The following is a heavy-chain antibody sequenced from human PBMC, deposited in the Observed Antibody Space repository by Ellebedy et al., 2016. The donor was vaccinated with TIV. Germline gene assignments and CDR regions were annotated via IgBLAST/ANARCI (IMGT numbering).Heavy chain of an antibody. V-gene: IGHV3-11*03. D-gene: IGHD3-16*01. CDR1: GFTFSDYY. CDR2: ISSSSSYT. J-gene: IGHJ6*02. CDR3: ASSFYGMDV. Sequence: GGSLRLSXAASGFTFSDYYMSWIRQAPGKGLEWVSYISSSSSYTNYADSVKGRFTISRDNAKNSLYLQMNSLRAEDTAVYYCASSFYGMDVWGQGTTVTVSS.